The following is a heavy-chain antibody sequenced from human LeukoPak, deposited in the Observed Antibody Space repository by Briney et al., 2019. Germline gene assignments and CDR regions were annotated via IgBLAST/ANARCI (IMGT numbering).Heavy chain of an antibody. V-gene: IGHV1-2*02. CDR3: ASLDLILPHY. CDR2: INPNSGGT. Sequence: ASVKVSCKASGGTFSNYAVSWVRQAPGQWLEWMGWINPNSGGTNYAQKFQGRVTMTRDTSISTAYMELSRLRSDDTAVYYCASLDLILPHYWGQGTLVTVSS. J-gene: IGHJ4*02. D-gene: IGHD2/OR15-2a*01. CDR1: GGTFSNYA.